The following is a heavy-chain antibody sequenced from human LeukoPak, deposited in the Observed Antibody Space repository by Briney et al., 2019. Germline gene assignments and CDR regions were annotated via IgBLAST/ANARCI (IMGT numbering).Heavy chain of an antibody. D-gene: IGHD3-3*01. CDR1: GFTFSSYS. CDR2: IRYDGSNK. Sequence: GGSLRLSCAASGFTFSSYSMNWVRQAPGKGLEWVTFIRYDGSNKYYTDSVKGRFTISRDNSKNTLYLQMDSLRAEDTAVYYCARDYDFWSGYYSPTRGYFGYWGQGTLVTVSS. CDR3: ARDYDFWSGYYSPTRGYFGY. V-gene: IGHV3-30*02. J-gene: IGHJ4*02.